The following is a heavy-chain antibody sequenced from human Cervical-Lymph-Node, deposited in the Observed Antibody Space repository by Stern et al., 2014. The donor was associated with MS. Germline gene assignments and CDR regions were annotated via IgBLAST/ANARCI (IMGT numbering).Heavy chain of an antibody. V-gene: IGHV3-30*04. Sequence: VQLVESGGGVVQPGRSLRLSCAASGFVFRRYALHWVRQAPGKGLEWVALISYGGRDKYYTDSVKGRFTVSRDNSNNTVDLEMNSLRLEDTAVYYCAKGGSGSYLDWGQGSLVTVSS. CDR1: GFVFRRYA. CDR3: AKGGSGSYLD. J-gene: IGHJ4*02. CDR2: ISYGGRDK. D-gene: IGHD1-26*01.